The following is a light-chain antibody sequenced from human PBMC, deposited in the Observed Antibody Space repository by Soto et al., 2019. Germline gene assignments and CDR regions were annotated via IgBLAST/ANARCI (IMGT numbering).Light chain of an antibody. CDR2: AAS. CDR1: QDFRSY. J-gene: IGKJ3*01. Sequence: DIQVTQSPSFLYASVGDKVTITCRASQDFRSYLAWYQQKPGKAPKLLIYAASTLQSGVPSRFSGSGSGTEFTLTINSLQPEDFATYYCQQLKSFGPGTKVDIK. CDR3: QQLKS. V-gene: IGKV1-9*01.